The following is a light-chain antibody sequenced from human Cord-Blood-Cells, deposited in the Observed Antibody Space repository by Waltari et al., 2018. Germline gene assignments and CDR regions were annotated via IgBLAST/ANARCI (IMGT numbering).Light chain of an antibody. CDR2: DVS. J-gene: IGLJ3*02. CDR3: SSYTSSSTWV. V-gene: IGLV2-14*01. CDR1: SSDVGGYNY. Sequence: QSALTQPASVSGSPGQSITISCTGTSSDVGGYNYVSLYQQHPGKAPKLMIYDVSKRPSGVSIRFSGSKSGNTASLTISGLQAEDEADYYCSSYTSSSTWVFGGGTKLTVL.